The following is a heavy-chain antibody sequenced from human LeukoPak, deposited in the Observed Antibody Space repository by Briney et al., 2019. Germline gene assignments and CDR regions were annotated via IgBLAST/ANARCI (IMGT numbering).Heavy chain of an antibody. V-gene: IGHV5-51*01. CDR1: GYSFTSYW. Sequence: GKSLKISCKVSGYSFTSYWIGWVRQMPGKGLEWMGIIYPGDSDTRYSPSFQGQVTISADKSISTAYLQWSSLKASDTAMYYCAMVHAENYVWGSYPHYYYGMDVWGQGTTVTVSS. D-gene: IGHD3-16*02. CDR3: AMVHAENYVWGSYPHYYYGMDV. CDR2: IYPGDSDT. J-gene: IGHJ6*02.